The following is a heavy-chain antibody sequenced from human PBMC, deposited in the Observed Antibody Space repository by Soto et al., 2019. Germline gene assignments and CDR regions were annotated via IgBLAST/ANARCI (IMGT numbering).Heavy chain of an antibody. CDR2: ISSTTNYI. CDR1: GFTFTRYS. V-gene: IGHV3-21*01. Sequence: GGSLRLSCAASGFTFTRYSMNWVRQAPGKGPEWVSSISSTTNYIYYADSMKGRFTVSRDNAKNSVYLEMNSLSAEDTAVYYCARESEDLTSNFDYWGQGTLVTVSS. J-gene: IGHJ4*02. CDR3: ARESEDLTSNFDY.